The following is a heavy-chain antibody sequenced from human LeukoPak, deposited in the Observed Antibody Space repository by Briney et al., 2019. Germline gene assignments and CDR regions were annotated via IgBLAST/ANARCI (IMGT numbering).Heavy chain of an antibody. CDR3: AKAPAAAMLRRIFDY. V-gene: IGHV3-23*01. CDR2: ISGSGGST. J-gene: IGHJ4*02. D-gene: IGHD2-2*01. CDR1: GFTFSSYA. Sequence: GGSLRLSCAASGFTFSSYAMSWVRQAPGKGLEWVSAISGSGGSTYYADSVKGRFTISRDNSKNTLYLQMNSLRAEDTAVYYCAKAPAAAMLRRIFDYWGQGTLVTVSS.